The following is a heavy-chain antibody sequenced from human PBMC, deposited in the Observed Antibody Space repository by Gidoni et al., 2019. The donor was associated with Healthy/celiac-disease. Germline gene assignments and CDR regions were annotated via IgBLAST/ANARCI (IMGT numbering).Heavy chain of an antibody. CDR2: LIHIFGTA. J-gene: IGHJ4*02. CDR1: GGTFSSYA. D-gene: IGHD3-16*02. CDR3: ARGTPPSYVWGSYRLDY. Sequence: VKKPGSSVKVSCKASGGTFSSYAISWVRQAPGQGLEWMGGLIHIFGTANYAQKFQGRVTINADESTSTAYMELSSLRSSATAVYYCARGTPPSYVWGSYRLDYWGQGTLVTVSS. V-gene: IGHV1-69*01.